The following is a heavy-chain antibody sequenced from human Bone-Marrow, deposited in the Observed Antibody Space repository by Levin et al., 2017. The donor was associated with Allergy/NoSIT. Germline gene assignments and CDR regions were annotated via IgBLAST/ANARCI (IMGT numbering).Heavy chain of an antibody. CDR1: GFTFSSYW. Sequence: GGSLRLSCAASGFTFSSYWMSWVRQAPGKGLEWVANIKQDGSEKYYVDSVKGRFTISRDNAKNSLYLQMNSLRAEDTAVYYCARQIAATSNWFDPWGQGTLVTVSS. V-gene: IGHV3-7*03. J-gene: IGHJ5*02. D-gene: IGHD2-15*01. CDR2: IKQDGSEK. CDR3: ARQIAATSNWFDP.